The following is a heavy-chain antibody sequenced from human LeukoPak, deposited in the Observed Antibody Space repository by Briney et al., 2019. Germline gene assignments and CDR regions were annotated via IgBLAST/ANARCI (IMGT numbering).Heavy chain of an antibody. V-gene: IGHV3-74*01. J-gene: IGHJ4*02. D-gene: IGHD4-17*01. Sequence: AGGSLRLSCAASGFTFSNYWMHWVRQAPGKGLVWVSRINSDGINTSYADSVKGRFTISRDNAKNSLYLQMNSLRAEDTAVYYCAKDDGDYQGWWGQGTLVTVSS. CDR1: GFTFSNYW. CDR2: INSDGINT. CDR3: AKDDGDYQGW.